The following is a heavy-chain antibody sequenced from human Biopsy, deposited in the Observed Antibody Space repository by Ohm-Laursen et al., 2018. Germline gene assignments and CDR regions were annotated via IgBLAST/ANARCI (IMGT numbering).Heavy chain of an antibody. Sequence: ASVKVSCKTSGFTFTGYYIHWVRQAPGQGLEWMGWIGPKSGDTNYAQKFEGNITMTRDTSTSTAFMEMRRLRSADTAVYFCARNTGWYGDLYYFDYWGQGTLVTVSS. CDR1: GFTFTGYY. V-gene: IGHV1-2*02. CDR2: IGPKSGDT. D-gene: IGHD6-19*01. CDR3: ARNTGWYGDLYYFDY. J-gene: IGHJ4*02.